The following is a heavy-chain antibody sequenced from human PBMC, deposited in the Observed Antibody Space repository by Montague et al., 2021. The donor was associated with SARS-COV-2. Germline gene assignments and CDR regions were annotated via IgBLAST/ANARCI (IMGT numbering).Heavy chain of an antibody. J-gene: IGHJ4*02. CDR3: TSGGSKFGSEFDY. D-gene: IGHD4-23*01. Sequence: TLSLTCTVSGGSISTGRYYWSWVRQPAGKGLEWIGRISTSGSTHYSPSLKSRVTISVDTSKNQFSLKLYSMTAADTALYYCTSGGSKFGSEFDYWGQGSLVTVAS. CDR1: GGSISTGRYY. CDR2: ISTSGST. V-gene: IGHV4-61*02.